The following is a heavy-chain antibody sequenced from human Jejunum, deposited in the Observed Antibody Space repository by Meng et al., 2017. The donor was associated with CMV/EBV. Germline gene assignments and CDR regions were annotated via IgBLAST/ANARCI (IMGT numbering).Heavy chain of an antibody. J-gene: IGHJ4*02. D-gene: IGHD3-22*01. CDR2: IYYSGST. CDR3: ATRTPESGGYYYGVFDY. Sequence: LRQALGPCLVKPSQTLSLTCTVSGGSISSGDYFWSWIRQPPGKGLEWIGYIYYSGSTYYNPPLKSRVTISVDMSKNQFSLKLNSVTAADTAVYYCATRTPESGGYYYGVFDYWGQGTLVTVSS. V-gene: IGHV4-30-4*08. CDR1: GGSISSGDYF.